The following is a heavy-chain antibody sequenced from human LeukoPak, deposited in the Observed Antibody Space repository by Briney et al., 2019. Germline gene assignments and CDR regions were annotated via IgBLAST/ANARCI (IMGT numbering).Heavy chain of an antibody. V-gene: IGHV3-30*18. CDR1: GFTFSSYG. Sequence: PGGSLRLSCAASGFTFSSYGMHWVRQAPGKGLEWVAVISYDGSNKYYADSVKGRFTISRDNYKNTLYLQMNSLRAEETAVYDCAKDGLRRVTAINRVIQPLNWFDPWGQGTLVTVSS. D-gene: IGHD2-21*02. CDR3: AKDGLRRVTAINRVIQPLNWFDP. J-gene: IGHJ5*02. CDR2: ISYDGSNK.